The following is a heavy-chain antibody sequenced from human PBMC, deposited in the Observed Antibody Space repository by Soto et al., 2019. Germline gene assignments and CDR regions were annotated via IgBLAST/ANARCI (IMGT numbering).Heavy chain of an antibody. CDR1: GGIFTNNA. D-gene: IGHD2-21*02. V-gene: IGHV1-69*01. CDR3: ATGGHKEGDKVYHGMDG. J-gene: IGHJ6*02. Sequence: QVQVVQSGAEVKKPGSSVQVSCKVSGGIFTNNAISWVRQAPGRGLEWLGGVIPWFDTAYYAQKFRGRLRISADGATTPAYMELRGLASADTAVYLGATGGHKEGDKVYHGMDGWGRGTTVTV. CDR2: VIPWFDTA.